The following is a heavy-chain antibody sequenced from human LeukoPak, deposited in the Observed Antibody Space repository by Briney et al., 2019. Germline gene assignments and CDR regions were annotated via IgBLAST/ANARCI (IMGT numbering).Heavy chain of an antibody. D-gene: IGHD6-13*01. J-gene: IGHJ4*02. CDR2: ISCSGGST. CDR3: AKVPSNWYFEGFDY. CDR1: GFTFSNYA. V-gene: IGHV3-23*01. Sequence: GGSLRLSCAASGFTFSNYAMSWVRQAPGKGLEWVSAISCSGGSTYYADSVKGRFTISRDNSKNTLYLQMNSLRAEDTAVYYCAKVPSNWYFEGFDYWGQGTLVTVSS.